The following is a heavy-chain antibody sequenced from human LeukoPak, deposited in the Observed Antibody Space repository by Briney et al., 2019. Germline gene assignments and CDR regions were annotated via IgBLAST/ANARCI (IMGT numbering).Heavy chain of an antibody. CDR1: GFTFTSSA. CDR3: AAEDSRTGGLDY. Sequence: SVKVSCKASGFTFTSSAVQWVRQARGQRLEWIGWIVVGSGNTNYAQKFQEGVTITRDMSTSTAYMELSSLRSEDTAVYYCAAEDSRTGGLDYWGQGTLVTVSS. J-gene: IGHJ4*02. CDR2: IVVGSGNT. V-gene: IGHV1-58*01. D-gene: IGHD7-27*01.